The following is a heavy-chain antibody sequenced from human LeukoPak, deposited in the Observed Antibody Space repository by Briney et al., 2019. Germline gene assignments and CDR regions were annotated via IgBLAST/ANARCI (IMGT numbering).Heavy chain of an antibody. CDR2: IYTSGST. V-gene: IGHV4-4*07. CDR3: ASLPRSTSWNYYYMDV. Sequence: ASETLSLTCTVSGGSISSYYWSWIRQPAGKELEWIGRIYTSGSTNYNPSFKSRVTMSVDTSKNQFSLKLSSVTAADTAVYYCASLPRSTSWNYYYMDVWGKGTTVTVSS. CDR1: GGSISSYY. D-gene: IGHD2-2*01. J-gene: IGHJ6*03.